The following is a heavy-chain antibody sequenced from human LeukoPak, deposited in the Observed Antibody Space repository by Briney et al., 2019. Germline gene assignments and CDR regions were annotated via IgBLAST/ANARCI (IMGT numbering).Heavy chain of an antibody. V-gene: IGHV5-51*01. CDR2: IYPGDSDT. CDR1: AYSFTSYW. D-gene: IGHD3-10*01. J-gene: IGHJ4*02. Sequence: GESLKISCKGSAYSFTSYWIGWVRQRSGKGLEWMGIIYPGDSDTRYSPSFQGQVTISADKSISTAYLQWSSLKASDTAMYYGARHTPEYYYGSGSYVGFDYWGQGTLVTVSS. CDR3: ARHTPEYYYGSGSYVGFDY.